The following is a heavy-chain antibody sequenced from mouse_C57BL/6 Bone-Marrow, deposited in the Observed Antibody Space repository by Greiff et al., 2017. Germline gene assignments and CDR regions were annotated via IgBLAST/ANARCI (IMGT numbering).Heavy chain of an antibody. CDR3: AFYYPSWFAY. CDR1: GYTFTSYG. V-gene: IGHV1-81*01. Sequence: QVQLQQSGAELARPGASVKLSCKASGYTFTSYGISWVKQRTGQGLEWIGEIYPRSGNTYYNEKFKGKATLTADKSSSTAYMELRSLTSEDSAVYFCAFYYPSWFAYWGQGTLVTVSA. D-gene: IGHD2-1*01. J-gene: IGHJ3*01. CDR2: IYPRSGNT.